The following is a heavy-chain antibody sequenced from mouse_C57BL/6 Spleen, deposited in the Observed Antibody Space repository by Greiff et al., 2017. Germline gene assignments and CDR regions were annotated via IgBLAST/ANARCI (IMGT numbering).Heavy chain of an antibody. D-gene: IGHD1-1*01. V-gene: IGHV1-50*01. CDR2: IDPSDSYT. Sequence: QVQLQQPGAELVKPGASVKLSCKASGYTFTSYWMQWVKQRPGQGLEWIGEIDPSDSYTNYKQKFKRKATLTVDTSSSTAYMQLSSLTSEDSAVYYCARYYGSSYYAMDDWGQGTSVTVSS. CDR1: GYTFTSYW. J-gene: IGHJ4*01. CDR3: ARYYGSSYYAMDD.